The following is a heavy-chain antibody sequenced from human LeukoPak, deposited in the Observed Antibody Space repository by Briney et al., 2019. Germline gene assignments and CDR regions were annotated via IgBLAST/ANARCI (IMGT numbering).Heavy chain of an antibody. CDR2: IYTSGST. J-gene: IGHJ6*03. CDR1: GGSISSYY. Sequence: SETLSLTRTVSGGSISSYYWSWIRQPPGKGLEWIGYIYTSGSTNYNPSLKSRVTISVDTSKNQFPLKLSSVTAADTAVYYCARSRTLATPMDVWGKGTTVTVSS. V-gene: IGHV4-4*09. CDR3: ARSRTLATPMDV. D-gene: IGHD5-12*01.